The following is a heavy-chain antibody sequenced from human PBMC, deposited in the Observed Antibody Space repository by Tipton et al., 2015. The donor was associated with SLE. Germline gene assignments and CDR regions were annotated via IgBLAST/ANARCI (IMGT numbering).Heavy chain of an antibody. CDR2: INPNSGGT. CDR3: ARDGENPDYGDSGYFDY. J-gene: IGHJ4*02. D-gene: IGHD4-17*01. V-gene: IGHV1-2*06. Sequence: QLVQSGAEVKKPGASVKVSCKASGYTFTGYYMHWVRQAPGQGLEWMGRINPNSGGTNYAQKFQGRVTMTRDTSISTAYMELSSLRSEDTAVYYCARDGENPDYGDSGYFDYWGQGTLVTVSS. CDR1: GYTFTGYY.